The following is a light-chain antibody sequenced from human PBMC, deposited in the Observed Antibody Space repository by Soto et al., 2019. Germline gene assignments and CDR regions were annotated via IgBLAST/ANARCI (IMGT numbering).Light chain of an antibody. Sequence: QSVRTQPASVSGSPGQSITISCTGTSSDVGGYNYVSWYQLHPGKAPKLMIHEVSERPSGVSNRFSGSKSGNTASLTISGLQAEDEADYYCASYASSVTYVFGSGTKVTVL. V-gene: IGLV2-14*01. CDR3: ASYASSVTYV. CDR2: EVS. J-gene: IGLJ1*01. CDR1: SSDVGGYNY.